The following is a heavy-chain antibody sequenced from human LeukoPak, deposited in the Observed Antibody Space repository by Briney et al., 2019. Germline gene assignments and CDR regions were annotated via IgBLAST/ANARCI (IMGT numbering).Heavy chain of an antibody. J-gene: IGHJ4*02. V-gene: IGHV3-7*01. CDR1: GFTFSSYW. D-gene: IGHD3-22*01. Sequence: GGSLRLSCAASGFTFSSYWMSWVRQAPGKGLEWVANIKQDGSEKYYVDSVKGRFTIPRDNAKNSLYLQMNSLRAEDTAVYYCARGPPPYYDSSGYYSFDYWGQGTLVTVSS. CDR3: ARGPPPYYDSSGYYSFDY. CDR2: IKQDGSEK.